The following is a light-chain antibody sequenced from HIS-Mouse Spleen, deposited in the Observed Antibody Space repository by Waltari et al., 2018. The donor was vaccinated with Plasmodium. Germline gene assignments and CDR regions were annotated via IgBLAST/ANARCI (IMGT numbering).Light chain of an antibody. CDR1: QCVSSSY. CDR3: QQYGSSPYT. J-gene: IGKJ2*01. V-gene: IGKV3-20*01. Sequence: EIVLTQYPGTLSLSPGERATLSCRASQCVSSSYLAWYQQKPGQAPRLLIYGASSRATGIPDRFSGSGSGTDFTLTISRLEPEDFAVYYCQQYGSSPYTFGQGTKLEIK. CDR2: GAS.